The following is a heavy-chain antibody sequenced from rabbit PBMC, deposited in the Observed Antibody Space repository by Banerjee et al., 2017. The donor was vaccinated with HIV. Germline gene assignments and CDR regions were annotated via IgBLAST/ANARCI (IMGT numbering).Heavy chain of an antibody. D-gene: IGHD2-1*01. J-gene: IGHJ4*01. CDR3: ARGGNIFGGDDYGDSNL. CDR1: GFSFSSSYY. V-gene: IGHV1S45*01. Sequence: QEQLVESGGGLVQPEGSLTLTCTASGFSFSSSYYMYWVRQAPGKGLEWIGCIYTGSGTTYYASWVNGRFTISKTSSTTMTLQMTSLTAADTATYFCARGGNIFGGDDYGDSNLWGQGPLVTVS. CDR2: IYTGSGTT.